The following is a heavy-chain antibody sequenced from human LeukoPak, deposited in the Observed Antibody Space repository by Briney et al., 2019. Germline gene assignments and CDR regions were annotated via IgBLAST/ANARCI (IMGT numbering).Heavy chain of an antibody. Sequence: PGGSLRLSCAASGFTFSSYAMHWVRQAPGKGLEWVAVISYDGSNKYYADSVKGRFTISRDNSKNTLYLQMNSLRAEDTAVYYCAKDLWKNSSTWSYNWFDPWGQGTLVTVSS. CDR3: AKDLWKNSSTWSYNWFDP. CDR2: ISYDGSNK. CDR1: GFTFSSYA. V-gene: IGHV3-30*04. D-gene: IGHD6-13*01. J-gene: IGHJ5*02.